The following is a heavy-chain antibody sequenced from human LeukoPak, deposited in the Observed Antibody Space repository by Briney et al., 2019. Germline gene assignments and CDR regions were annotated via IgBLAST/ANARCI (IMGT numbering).Heavy chain of an antibody. CDR3: ARVGVGTYCGSGCYSDYFDS. CDR2: IYFRGST. Sequence: SETLSLTCSVTGDSFSGSTSDWAWIRQPPGKGLEWITNIYFRGSTHYGASSEGRVTISIDTSKNQSSLRLHSVAAADPALYYCARVGVGTYCGSGCYSDYFDSWGQGTLVTVSS. V-gene: IGHV4-39*07. CDR1: GDSFSGSTSD. J-gene: IGHJ4*02. D-gene: IGHD2-21*02.